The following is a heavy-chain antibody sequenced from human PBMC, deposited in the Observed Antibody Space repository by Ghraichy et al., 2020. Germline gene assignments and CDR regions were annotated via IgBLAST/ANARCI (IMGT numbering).Heavy chain of an antibody. Sequence: ASVKVSCKASGYTFTSYGISWVRQAPGQGLEWMGWISAYNGNTNYAQKLQGRVTMTTDTSTSTAYMELRSLRSDDTAVYYCARAMTTVYYYYYGMDVWGQGTTVTVSS. CDR2: ISAYNGNT. D-gene: IGHD4-11*01. J-gene: IGHJ6*02. CDR1: GYTFTSYG. CDR3: ARAMTTVYYYYYGMDV. V-gene: IGHV1-18*01.